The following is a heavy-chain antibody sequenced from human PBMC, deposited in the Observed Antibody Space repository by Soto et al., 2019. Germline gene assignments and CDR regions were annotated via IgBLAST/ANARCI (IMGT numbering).Heavy chain of an antibody. CDR1: GGTFSSYA. CDR2: IIPIFGTA. Sequence: QVQLVQSGAEVKKPGSSVKVSCKASGGTFSSYAISWVRQAPGQGLEWMGGIIPIFGTANYAQKFQGRVTITADESTSTADMELRSLRSEDTAVYYCAREWDYYGSGSYYYYYGMDVWGQGTTVTVSS. CDR3: AREWDYYGSGSYYYYYGMDV. V-gene: IGHV1-69*12. J-gene: IGHJ6*02. D-gene: IGHD3-10*01.